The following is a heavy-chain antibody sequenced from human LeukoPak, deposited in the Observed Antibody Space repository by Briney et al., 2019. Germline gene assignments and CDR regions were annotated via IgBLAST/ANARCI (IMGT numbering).Heavy chain of an antibody. D-gene: IGHD6-19*01. V-gene: IGHV1-18*01. CDR1: GYTFTSYG. Sequence: GASVKVSCKASGYTFTSYGISWVRQAPGQGLEWMGWISAYNGNTNYAQKLQGRVTMTTDTSTSTAYMELRSLRSDDTAVYYCARGPTTRSSSWYFSSGWYHTPHFDYWGQGTLVTVSS. J-gene: IGHJ4*02. CDR2: ISAYNGNT. CDR3: ARGPTTRSSSWYFSSGWYHTPHFDY.